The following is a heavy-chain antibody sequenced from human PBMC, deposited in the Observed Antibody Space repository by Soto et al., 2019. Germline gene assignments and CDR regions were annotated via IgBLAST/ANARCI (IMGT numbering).Heavy chain of an antibody. D-gene: IGHD2-2*01. V-gene: IGHV3-23*01. CDR1: GITFSRYD. Sequence: EVQLLESGGGLVQPGGSLRLSCEASGITFSRYDMSWVRQAPGKGLEWVSAINGGRSFYGDSVEGRFTVSRDNSKNTLYLQMNRLRVEDTAISYCATHAWDLWGQGTLVTVSS. CDR3: ATHAWDL. CDR2: INGGRS. J-gene: IGHJ5*02.